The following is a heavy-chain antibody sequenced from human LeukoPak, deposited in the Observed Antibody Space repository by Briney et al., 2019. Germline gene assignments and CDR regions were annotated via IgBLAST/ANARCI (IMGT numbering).Heavy chain of an antibody. CDR1: GFTFSSYG. CDR2: ISYDGSNK. J-gene: IGHJ4*02. V-gene: IGHV3-30*03. CDR3: AREFEATGFWAFDY. Sequence: PGGSLRLSCAASGFTFSSYGMHWVRQAPGKGLESVAVISYDGSNKYYADSVKGRFTISRDNSKNTLDLQVNSLRAEDTAVYYCAREFEATGFWAFDYWGQGTLVTASS. D-gene: IGHD3-16*01.